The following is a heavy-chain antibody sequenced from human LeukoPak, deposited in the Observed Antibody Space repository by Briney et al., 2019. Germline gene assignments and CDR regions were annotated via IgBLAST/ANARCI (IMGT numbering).Heavy chain of an antibody. V-gene: IGHV4-34*01. J-gene: IGHJ4*02. Sequence: PSETLSLTCAVYGGSFSGYYWSWIRQPPGEGLEWIGEINHSGSTNYNPSLKSRVTISVDTSKNQFSLKLSSVTAADTAVYYCARGRVRGVTRSPFDYWGQGTLVTVSS. CDR2: INHSGST. D-gene: IGHD3-10*01. CDR1: GGSFSGYY. CDR3: ARGRVRGVTRSPFDY.